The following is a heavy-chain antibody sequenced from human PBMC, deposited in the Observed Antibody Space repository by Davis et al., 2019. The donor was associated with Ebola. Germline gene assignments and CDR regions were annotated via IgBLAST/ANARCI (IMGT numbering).Heavy chain of an antibody. V-gene: IGHV4-39*07. Sequence: SETLSLTCTVSGGSISSSSYYWGWIRQPPGRGLEWIGNIYHSGSTYYNPSLKSRVTISVDTSKNQFSLELSSVTAADTAVYYCARSRVVGVKYCSSTSCYAPYYYGMDVWGQGTTVTVSS. CDR1: GGSISSSSYY. D-gene: IGHD2-2*01. J-gene: IGHJ6*02. CDR3: ARSRVVGVKYCSSTSCYAPYYYGMDV. CDR2: IYHSGST.